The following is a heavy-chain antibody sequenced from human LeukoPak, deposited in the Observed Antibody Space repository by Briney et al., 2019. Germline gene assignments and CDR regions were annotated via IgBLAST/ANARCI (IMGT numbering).Heavy chain of an antibody. J-gene: IGHJ4*02. CDR3: ARPGRATVTRLDY. D-gene: IGHD4-17*01. V-gene: IGHV5-51*01. CDR1: GYSFSSYW. CDR2: IYPGDSET. Sequence: GLSLQISCKGSGYSFSSYWIGWVRPMTGKGLEWMGIIYPGDSETRFSPSFQGQVTISADKSISTAFLQWSSLKASDTAMYYCARPGRATVTRLDYWGQGTLVTVTS.